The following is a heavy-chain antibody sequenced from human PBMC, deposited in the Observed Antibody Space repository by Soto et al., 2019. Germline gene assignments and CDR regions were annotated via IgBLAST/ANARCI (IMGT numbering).Heavy chain of an antibody. V-gene: IGHV3-53*04. CDR1: GIPVSSNY. J-gene: IGHJ6*02. CDR3: ARDGPNYYASRMDV. D-gene: IGHD3-10*01. Sequence: EVPLVESGGGLVQPGGSLRLSCVASGIPVSSNYMTWVRQAPGKGLEWVSVLHSGGDTYYANSVKGRFTISRHDSTNTLFLQMNSLTAEDTAVYYCARDGPNYYASRMDVWGQGTTVTVFS. CDR2: LHSGGDT.